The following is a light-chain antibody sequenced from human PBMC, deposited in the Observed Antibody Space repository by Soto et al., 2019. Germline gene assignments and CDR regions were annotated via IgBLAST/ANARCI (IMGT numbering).Light chain of an antibody. CDR3: QQYGSSSWT. V-gene: IGKV3-20*01. CDR1: QSISSSY. Sequence: EIVFSQSPGTLSLSPGKRVTLSCRASQSISSSYLAWYQQRPGQAPRLLIYGASSRATGIPDRFSGSGSGTEFTLTISRLEPEDFAVYYCQQYGSSSWTFGQGTKVDI. J-gene: IGKJ1*01. CDR2: GAS.